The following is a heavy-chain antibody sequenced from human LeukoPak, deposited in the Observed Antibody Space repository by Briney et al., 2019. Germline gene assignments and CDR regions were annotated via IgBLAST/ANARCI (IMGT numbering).Heavy chain of an antibody. CDR3: ARAPIVVVPAAGTGWFDP. V-gene: IGHV4-34*01. J-gene: IGHJ5*02. CDR1: SGSFSGYY. CDR2: INHSGST. Sequence: SETLSLTCAVYSGSFSGYYWSWIRQPPGKGLEWIGEINHSGSTNYNPSLKSRVTISVDTSKNQFSLKLSSVTAADTAVYYCARAPIVVVPAAGTGWFDPWGQGTLVTVSS. D-gene: IGHD2-2*01.